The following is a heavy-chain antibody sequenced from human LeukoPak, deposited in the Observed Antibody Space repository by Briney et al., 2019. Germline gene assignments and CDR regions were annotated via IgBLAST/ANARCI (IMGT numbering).Heavy chain of an antibody. D-gene: IGHD4-17*01. V-gene: IGHV5-51*01. CDR3: ARLPTVTTPLFHY. CDR1: GYSFTSYW. CDR2: IYPGDSGT. J-gene: IGHJ4*02. Sequence: GESLKISCKGSGYSFTSYWTGWVRQMPGKGLEWMGIIYPGDSGTRYSPSFQGQVTISADKSISTAYLQWNSLKASDTAMYYCARLPTVTTPLFHYWGQGTLVTVSS.